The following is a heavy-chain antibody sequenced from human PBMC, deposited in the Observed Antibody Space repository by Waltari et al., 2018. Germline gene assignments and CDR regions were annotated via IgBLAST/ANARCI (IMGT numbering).Heavy chain of an antibody. CDR3: ARDQDWAFDY. CDR1: GFTFSRYS. V-gene: IGHV3-48*02. Sequence: LKLSCAASGFTFSRYSMNWVRQAPGKGLEWVSHIGPGGSNIGYADSVKGRITISRDNAQNSLYQIINSLTDEDTAVYYCARDQDWAFDYWGRGTLVTVSS. CDR2: IGPGGSNI. D-gene: IGHD2-21*01. J-gene: IGHJ4*02.